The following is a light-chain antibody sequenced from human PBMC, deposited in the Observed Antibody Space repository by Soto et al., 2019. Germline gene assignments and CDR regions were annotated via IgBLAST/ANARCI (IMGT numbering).Light chain of an antibody. Sequence: QSVLTQPASVSGSPGQSTTISCTGTSSDVGGYNFVSWYQQHPGKAPKLMIYDVSNRPSGVSNRFSGSKSGNTASLTISGLQSEDGADYYCSSYTSSSNSYVFGTGTKVTVL. J-gene: IGLJ1*01. CDR2: DVS. CDR3: SSYTSSSNSYV. V-gene: IGLV2-14*01. CDR1: SSDVGGYNF.